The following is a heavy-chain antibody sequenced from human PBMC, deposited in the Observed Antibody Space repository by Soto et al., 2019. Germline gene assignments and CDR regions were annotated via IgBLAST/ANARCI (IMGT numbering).Heavy chain of an antibody. V-gene: IGHV3-15*01. CDR3: TTDTTVTTADKRFDP. D-gene: IGHD4-17*01. J-gene: IGHJ5*02. Sequence: GGSLRLSCAASGFTFSSAWMSWVRQAPGKGLEWVGRIKSKTDGGTTDYAAPVKGRFTISRDDSKNTLYLQMNSLKTEDTAVYYCTTDTTVTTADKRFDPWGQGTLVTVSS. CDR2: IKSKTDGGTT. CDR1: GFTFSSAW.